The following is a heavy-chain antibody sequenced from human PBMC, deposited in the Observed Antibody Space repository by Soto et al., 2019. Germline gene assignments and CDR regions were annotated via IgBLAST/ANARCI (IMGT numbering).Heavy chain of an antibody. J-gene: IGHJ6*02. D-gene: IGHD6-13*01. CDR2: IDWDDDK. V-gene: IGHV2-70*01. CDR3: ARIPSISAAGPGYYYYDGMDV. Sequence: SGPTLVNPTQTLTLTCTFSGFSLSTSGMCVSWIRQPPGKALEWLALIDWDDDKYYSTSLKTRLTISKDTSKNQVVLTMTNMDPVDTATYYCARIPSISAAGPGYYYYDGMDVWGQGTTVTVSS. CDR1: GFSLSTSGMC.